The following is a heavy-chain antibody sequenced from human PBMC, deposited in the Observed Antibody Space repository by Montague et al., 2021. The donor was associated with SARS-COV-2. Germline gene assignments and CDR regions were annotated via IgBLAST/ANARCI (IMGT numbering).Heavy chain of an antibody. J-gene: IGHJ4*02. CDR3: ARFGSGTLEFDL. V-gene: IGHV4-61*02. D-gene: IGHD1-26*01. Sequence: TLSLTCTVSGASISTGIYYWSWIRQPAGKGLEWIGRIRTTGHTDYXRSVESRVFMSVDTSTNQFSLSLTSVTAADTAVYFCARFGSGTLEFDLWGQGTLVTVSS. CDR2: IRTTGHT. CDR1: GASISTGIYY.